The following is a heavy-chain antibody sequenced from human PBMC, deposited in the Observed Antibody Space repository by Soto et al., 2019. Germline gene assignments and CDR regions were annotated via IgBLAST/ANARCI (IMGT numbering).Heavy chain of an antibody. V-gene: IGHV3-48*03. CDR1: GFTFSSYE. Sequence: GGSLRLSCAASGFTFSSYEMNWVRQAPGKGLEWVSYISSSGSTIYYADSVKGRFTISRDNAKNSLYLQMNSLRDEDPAVYYCAREQCIVGAKRFDPWGQGTLVTVSS. CDR2: ISSSGSTI. D-gene: IGHD1-26*01. CDR3: AREQCIVGAKRFDP. J-gene: IGHJ5*02.